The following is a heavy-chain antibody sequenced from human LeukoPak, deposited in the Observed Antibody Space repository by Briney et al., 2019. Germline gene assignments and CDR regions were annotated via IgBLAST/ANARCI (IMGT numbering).Heavy chain of an antibody. CDR3: ARSSGGSGRWGDNWFDP. Sequence: ASGKVSCKTSEYILSDYYVHWVRQAPGEGLEWMGWINLNSGGTNYAQKFQGRVTMTRDTSISTAYMELSSLRSDDTAVYYCARSSGGSGRWGDNWFDPWGQGTLVSVSS. J-gene: IGHJ5*02. CDR1: EYILSDYY. V-gene: IGHV1-2*02. CDR2: INLNSGGT. D-gene: IGHD3-10*01.